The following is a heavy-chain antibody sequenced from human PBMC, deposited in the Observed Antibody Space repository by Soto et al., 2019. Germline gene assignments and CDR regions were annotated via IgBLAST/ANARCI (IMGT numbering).Heavy chain of an antibody. J-gene: IGHJ5*02. V-gene: IGHV4-59*05. CDR2: VYYTGTT. CDR1: GASLSSYY. CDR3: ASHSWYLGDNFFRP. Sequence: PSETLSLTCVVSGASLSSYYWGWVRQAPGRGMEWIGSVYYTGTTYYSPSFEGRVAISVGTSKNEFSLILTSVTASDTAVYFCASHSWYLGDNFFRPWGQGILVTVSS. D-gene: IGHD6-13*01.